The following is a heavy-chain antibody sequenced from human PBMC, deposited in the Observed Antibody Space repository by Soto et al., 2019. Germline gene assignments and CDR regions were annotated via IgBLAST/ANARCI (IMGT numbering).Heavy chain of an antibody. D-gene: IGHD1-1*01. CDR3: ASGHDAYKVRY. V-gene: IGHV4-31*02. J-gene: IGHJ4*02. CDR2: IYYTGTT. Sequence: WTWIRPHPGKGLEWIGYIYYTGTTYYNPSLKSRPTISMDTSENHFSLELTSVTAADTAIYFCASGHDAYKVRYWGQGTLVTVSS.